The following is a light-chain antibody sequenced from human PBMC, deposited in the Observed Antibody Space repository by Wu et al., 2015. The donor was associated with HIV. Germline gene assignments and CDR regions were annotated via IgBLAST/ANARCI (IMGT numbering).Light chain of an antibody. CDR3: QQRSSWPRT. V-gene: IGKV3-11*01. CDR1: QSISSY. Sequence: EIVLTQSPATLSLSPGERATLSCRASQSISSYLGWYQQKPGQAPRLIIFDTSYRATGIPARFSGTGSGTDFTLTISSLEPEDSAVYYCQQRSSWPRTFGQGTKVEIK. J-gene: IGKJ1*01. CDR2: DTS.